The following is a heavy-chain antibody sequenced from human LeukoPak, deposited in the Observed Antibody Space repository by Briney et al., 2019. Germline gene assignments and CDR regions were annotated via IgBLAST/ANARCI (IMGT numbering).Heavy chain of an antibody. CDR2: TYYRSKWYN. Sequence: SQTLSLTCAISGDSVSSNSAAWNWIRQSPSRGLEWLGRTYYRSKWYNDYAVSVKSRITINPDTSKNQFSLKLSSVTAADTAVYYCARHNPRMAGLEDWFDLWGQGTLVTVSS. V-gene: IGHV6-1*01. CDR3: ARHNPRMAGLEDWFDL. D-gene: IGHD6-19*01. CDR1: GDSVSSNSAA. J-gene: IGHJ5*02.